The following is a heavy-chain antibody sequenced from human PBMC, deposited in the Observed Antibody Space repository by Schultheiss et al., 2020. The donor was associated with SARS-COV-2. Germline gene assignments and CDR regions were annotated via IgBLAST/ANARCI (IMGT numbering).Heavy chain of an antibody. V-gene: IGHV3-48*03. J-gene: IGHJ5*02. CDR3: ARDRAGWFDP. D-gene: IGHD3-10*01. Sequence: GGSLRLSCAASGFTFSSYDMHWVRQAPGKGLEWVSYISSSGSTIYYADSVKGRFTISRDNAKNSLYLQMNSLRAEDTAVYYCARDRAGWFDPWGQGTLVTVSS. CDR2: ISSSGSTI. CDR1: GFTFSSYD.